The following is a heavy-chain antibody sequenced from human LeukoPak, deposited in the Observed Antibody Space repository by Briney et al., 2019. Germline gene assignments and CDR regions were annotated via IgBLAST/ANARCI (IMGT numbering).Heavy chain of an antibody. Sequence: SEXLSLTCSVSGDSINSNYWSWMRQPPGKGLEWIGYIYYGGSTNYNPSLKSRVSMSVDTSKNQFSLNLSSVTAADTAVYHCARLLAGCPGGRCRAHFDYWGQGTLVTVSS. D-gene: IGHD2-15*01. CDR1: GDSINSNY. V-gene: IGHV4-59*01. CDR2: IYYGGST. CDR3: ARLLAGCPGGRCRAHFDY. J-gene: IGHJ4*02.